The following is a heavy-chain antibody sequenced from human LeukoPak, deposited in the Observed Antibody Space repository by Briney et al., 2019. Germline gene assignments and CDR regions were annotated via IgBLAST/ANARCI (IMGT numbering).Heavy chain of an antibody. V-gene: IGHV1-69*04. CDR3: ATDTYYYDSSGYTAVHDY. D-gene: IGHD3-22*01. J-gene: IGHJ4*02. CDR1: GGTFSSYA. CDR2: IIPILGIA. Sequence: ASVKVSCKASGGTFSSYAISWVRQAPGQGLEWMGRIIPILGIANYAQKFQGRVTITADKSTSTAYMELSSLRSEDTAVYYCATDTYYYDSSGYTAVHDYWGQGTLATVSS.